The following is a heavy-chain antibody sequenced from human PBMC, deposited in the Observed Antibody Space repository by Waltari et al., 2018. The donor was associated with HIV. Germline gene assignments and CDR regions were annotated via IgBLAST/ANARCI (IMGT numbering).Heavy chain of an antibody. V-gene: IGHV3-49*02. Sequence: PGKGLEWVAFIRSKAYGETTEYAASVKGRFTISRDDSKSIAYLQMNSLKSEDTAVYFCTRAGAFYHFWTGHNRWFDPWGQGTLVTVSS. J-gene: IGHJ5*02. CDR3: TRAGAFYHFWTGHNRWFDP. D-gene: IGHD3-3*01. CDR2: IRSKAYGETT.